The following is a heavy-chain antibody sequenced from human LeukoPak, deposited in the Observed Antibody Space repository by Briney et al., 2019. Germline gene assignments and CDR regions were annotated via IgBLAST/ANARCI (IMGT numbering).Heavy chain of an antibody. Sequence: GGSLRLSCAASGFTFSSYEMKWVRQAPGKGLGWVSYISSSGSTIYYADSVKGRFTISRDNAKNSLYLQMNSLRAEDTAVYYCARVRYSSGWASGGAFDYWGQGTLVTVSS. CDR1: GFTFSSYE. CDR3: ARVRYSSGWASGGAFDY. J-gene: IGHJ4*02. CDR2: ISSSGSTI. D-gene: IGHD6-19*01. V-gene: IGHV3-48*03.